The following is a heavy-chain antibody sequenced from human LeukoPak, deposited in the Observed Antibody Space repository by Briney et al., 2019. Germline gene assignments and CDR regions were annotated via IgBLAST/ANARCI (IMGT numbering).Heavy chain of an antibody. CDR3: ARDRFLTGYYYDSSGGFDY. CDR2: IYYSGGT. D-gene: IGHD3-22*01. V-gene: IGHV4-39*07. CDR1: GFTFNNYW. Sequence: GSLRLSCAASGFTFNNYWMSWVRQPPGKGLEWIGSIYYSGGTYYNPSLKSRVTISVDTSKNQFSLKLSSVTAADTAVYYCARDRFLTGYYYDSSGGFDYWGQGTLVTVSS. J-gene: IGHJ4*02.